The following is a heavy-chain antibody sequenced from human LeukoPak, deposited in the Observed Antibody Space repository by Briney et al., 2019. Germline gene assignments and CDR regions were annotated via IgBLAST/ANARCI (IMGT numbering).Heavy chain of an antibody. CDR3: ARVSYDILTGYSYIDY. Sequence: GGSLRLSCAASGFTFGSYSMNWVRQAPGKGLEWVSSIRSSSSYIYYADSVKGRFTISRDNAKNSLYLQMNSLRAEDTAVYYCARVSYDILTGYSYIDYWGQGTLVTVSS. V-gene: IGHV3-21*01. J-gene: IGHJ4*02. D-gene: IGHD3-9*01. CDR2: IRSSSSYI. CDR1: GFTFGSYS.